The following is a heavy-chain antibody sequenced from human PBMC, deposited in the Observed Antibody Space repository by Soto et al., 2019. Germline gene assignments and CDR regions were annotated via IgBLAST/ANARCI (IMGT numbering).Heavy chain of an antibody. CDR2: IGGAGSST. V-gene: IGHV3-23*01. J-gene: IGHJ4*02. CDR3: TKCGPTFYRGFFEY. Sequence: EVQLLESGGGLGQPGGSLRLSCAASGFTFSNYPMTWVRQAPGKGLEWVSLIGGAGSSTYYAESVKGRFTISRDNSKNTLYLQMSSLGAEDSAMYYGTKCGPTFYRGFFEYWGQGTLVTVSS. D-gene: IGHD2-21*01. CDR1: GFTFSNYP.